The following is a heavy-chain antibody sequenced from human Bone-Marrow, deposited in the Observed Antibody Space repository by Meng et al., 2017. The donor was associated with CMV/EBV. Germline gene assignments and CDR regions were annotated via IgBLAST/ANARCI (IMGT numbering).Heavy chain of an antibody. Sequence: SVKVSCKASGFTFTSSAVQWVRQARGQRLEWIGWIVVGSGNTNYAQKFQERVTITRDMSTSTAYMELSSLRSEDTAVYYCAADVEMEGYYFDYWGQRTLVTVSS. D-gene: IGHD5-24*01. CDR3: AADVEMEGYYFDY. CDR2: IVVGSGNT. V-gene: IGHV1-58*01. J-gene: IGHJ4*02. CDR1: GFTFTSSA.